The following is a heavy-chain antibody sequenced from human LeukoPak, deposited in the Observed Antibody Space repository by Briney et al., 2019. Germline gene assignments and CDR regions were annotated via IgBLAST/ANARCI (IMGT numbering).Heavy chain of an antibody. V-gene: IGHV3-7*01. CDR3: ARPFVVTYKDDAFDV. CDR1: GFTFSNYW. J-gene: IGHJ3*01. D-gene: IGHD2-21*01. CDR2: IKGDGSEK. Sequence: PGGSLRLSCAASGFTFSNYWMSWVRQAPGKGLEWVANIKGDGSEKYYVDSVKGRFTISRDNAKNSLYLQMNSLRAEDTAVYYCARPFVVTYKDDAFDVWGQGTMVTVSS.